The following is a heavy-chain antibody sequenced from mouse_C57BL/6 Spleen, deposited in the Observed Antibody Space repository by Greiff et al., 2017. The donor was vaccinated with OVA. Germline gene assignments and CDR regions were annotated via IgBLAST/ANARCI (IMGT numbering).Heavy chain of an antibody. CDR2: IHPNSGST. CDR1: GYTFTSYW. V-gene: IGHV1-64*01. D-gene: IGHD2-5*01. J-gene: IGHJ2*01. CDR3: AREGDYSNPDY. Sequence: VQLQQSGAELVKPGASVKLSCKASGYTFTSYWMHWVKQRPGQGLEWIGMIHPNSGSTNYNEKFKSKATLTVDKSSSTAYMQLSSLTSEDSAVYYCAREGDYSNPDYWGQGTTLTVSS.